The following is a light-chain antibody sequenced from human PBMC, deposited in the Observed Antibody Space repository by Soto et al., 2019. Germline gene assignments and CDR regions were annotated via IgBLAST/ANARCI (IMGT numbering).Light chain of an antibody. CDR1: QSVSSN. V-gene: IGKV3-15*01. Sequence: EMVMTQSPATLSLSPGERATLSCRASQSVSSNLAWYQQKPGQTPRLLIYGASTRGTGIPARFSGSGSGTEFTLTISRLQPEDFAVYYCHQYNNWPPTFGRGTKVEIK. J-gene: IGKJ1*01. CDR3: HQYNNWPPT. CDR2: GAS.